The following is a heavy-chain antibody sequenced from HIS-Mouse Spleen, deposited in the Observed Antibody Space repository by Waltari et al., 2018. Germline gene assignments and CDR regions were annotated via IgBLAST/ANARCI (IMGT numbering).Heavy chain of an antibody. CDR3: AKAYRYYDFWSGYYEDYYYGMDV. V-gene: IGHV3-23*01. CDR1: GFTFSSYA. D-gene: IGHD3-3*01. J-gene: IGHJ6*02. Sequence: EVQLLESGGGLVQPGGSLRLSCAASGFTFSSYAMSCVRQAPGKGLAWVSAISGSGGRTYYADSVKGRFTISRDNSKNTLYLQMNSLRAEDTAVYYCAKAYRYYDFWSGYYEDYYYGMDVWGQGTTVTVSS. CDR2: ISGSGGRT.